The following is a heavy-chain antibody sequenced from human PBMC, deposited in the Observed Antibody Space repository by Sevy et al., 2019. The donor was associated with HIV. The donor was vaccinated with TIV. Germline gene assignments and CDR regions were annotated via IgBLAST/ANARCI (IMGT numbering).Heavy chain of an antibody. D-gene: IGHD3-22*01. Sequence: SETLSLTCTVSGGSVSSSDYYWSWIRQPPGKGLQWVGYIYYSGGTYYNPFLNSRVSMSVDTSKNQFSLKLVSVTAADTAVYYCASKRGHSSGLFEYWGQGTQVTVSS. V-gene: IGHV4-30-4*01. J-gene: IGHJ4*02. CDR1: GGSVSSSDYY. CDR3: ASKRGHSSGLFEY. CDR2: IYYSGGT.